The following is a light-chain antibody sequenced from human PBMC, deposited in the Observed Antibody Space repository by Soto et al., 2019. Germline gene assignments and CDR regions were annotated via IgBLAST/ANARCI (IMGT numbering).Light chain of an antibody. Sequence: EIVLTQSPVTLSLSPGERATLSCRAIQSVRSYLAWYQQKPGQAPRLLIYDAFKRATGIPARFSGSGSGTDFTLTISSLEPEDFAVYYCQQRSNWPSTFGGGTKVEI. CDR3: QQRSNWPST. CDR1: QSVRSY. V-gene: IGKV3-11*01. J-gene: IGKJ4*01. CDR2: DAF.